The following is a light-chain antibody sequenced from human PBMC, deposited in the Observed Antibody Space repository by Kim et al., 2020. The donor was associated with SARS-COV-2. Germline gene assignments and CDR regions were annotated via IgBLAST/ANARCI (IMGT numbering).Light chain of an antibody. V-gene: IGKV1-39*01. J-gene: IGKJ5*01. CDR1: QSIGTY. CDR2: AVS. CDR3: QQTYRAIT. Sequence: SASIGDRVTVTCRASQSIGTYLHWYQQKPGKAPNLLIYAVSSLKSGVPSRFSGSGSGTDFTLTITSVQPEDFATYYCQQTYRAITFGQGTRLEIK.